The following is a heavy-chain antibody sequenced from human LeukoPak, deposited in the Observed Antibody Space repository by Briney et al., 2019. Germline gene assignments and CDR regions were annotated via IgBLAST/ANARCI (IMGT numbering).Heavy chain of an antibody. CDR2: ISSSSSYI. J-gene: IGHJ3*02. Sequence: AGGSLRLSCAASGFTFSSYSMNWVRQAPGKGLEWVSSISSSSSYIYYADSVKGRFTISRDNAKNSLYLQMNSLRAEDTAVYYCAAEASGGDAFDIWGQGTMVTVSS. D-gene: IGHD3-16*01. CDR1: GFTFSSYS. CDR3: AAEASGGDAFDI. V-gene: IGHV3-21*01.